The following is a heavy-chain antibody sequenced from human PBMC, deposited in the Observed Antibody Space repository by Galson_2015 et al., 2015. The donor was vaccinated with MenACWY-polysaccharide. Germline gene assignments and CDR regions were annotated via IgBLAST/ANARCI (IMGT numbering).Heavy chain of an antibody. CDR1: GFTFSNYG. J-gene: IGHJ3*02. D-gene: IGHD1-1*01. V-gene: IGHV3-33*01. Sequence: SLRLSCAASGFTFSNYGMHWVRQAPGKGLEWMAVIWYDESDEYYADYVKGRFTISRDNSKNALYLQMNSLRAEDTAVYYCARADRNDGGRALDIWGQGTMVTVSS. CDR3: ARADRNDGGRALDI. CDR2: IWYDESDE.